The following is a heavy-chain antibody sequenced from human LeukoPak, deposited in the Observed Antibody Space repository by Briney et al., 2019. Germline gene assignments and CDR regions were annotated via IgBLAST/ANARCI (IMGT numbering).Heavy chain of an antibody. J-gene: IGHJ4*02. Sequence: PGGSLRLSCAASGFTFSSYNMNWVRQAPGKGLEWVSSITSSSTYIYYADSVKGRFTISRDNAKNSLYLLMNSLRAEDTAVYFCAKGASRFDYWGPGTLVTVSS. CDR2: ITSSSTYI. V-gene: IGHV3-21*01. D-gene: IGHD6-6*01. CDR1: GFTFSSYN. CDR3: AKGASRFDY.